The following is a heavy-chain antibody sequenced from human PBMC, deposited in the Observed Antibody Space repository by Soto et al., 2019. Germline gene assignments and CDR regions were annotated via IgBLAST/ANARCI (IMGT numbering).Heavy chain of an antibody. CDR3: AAGGGLPRYY. CDR1: GGSISSGGYS. J-gene: IGHJ4*02. D-gene: IGHD5-12*01. V-gene: IGHV4-30-2*01. CDR2: IYHSGST. Sequence: QLQLQESGSGLVKPSQTLSLTCAVSGGSISSGGYSWSWIRQPPGKGLEWIGYIYHSGSTYYNPSLKRRVTISVDRSKNQFSLKPSSVTAADTAVYYWAAGGGLPRYYWGQGTLVTVSS.